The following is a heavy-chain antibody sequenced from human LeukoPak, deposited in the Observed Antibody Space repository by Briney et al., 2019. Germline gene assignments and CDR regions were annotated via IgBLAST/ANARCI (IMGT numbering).Heavy chain of an antibody. V-gene: IGHV4-39*07. CDR3: AREAGFLEWLHDYYYMDV. Sequence: SETLSLTCTVSGGSISSSSYYWGWIRQPPGKGLEWIGSIYYSGSTYYNPSLKSRVTISVDTSKNQFSLMLSSVTAADTAVYYCAREAGFLEWLHDYYYMDVWGKGTTVTVSS. CDR2: IYYSGST. D-gene: IGHD3-3*01. J-gene: IGHJ6*03. CDR1: GGSISSSSYY.